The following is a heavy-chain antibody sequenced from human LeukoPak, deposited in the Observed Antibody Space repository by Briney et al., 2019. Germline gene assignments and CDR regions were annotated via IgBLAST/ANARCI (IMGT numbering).Heavy chain of an antibody. CDR1: GGSFSGYY. Sequence: SETLSLTCAVYGGSFSGYYWSWIRQPPGKGLEWIGEINHSGSTNYNPSLKSRVTISVDTSKNQFSLKLSSVTAADTAVYYCARGRPLLWFGESPGVFDYWGQGTLVTVSS. J-gene: IGHJ4*02. CDR2: INHSGST. CDR3: ARGRPLLWFGESPGVFDY. D-gene: IGHD3-10*01. V-gene: IGHV4-34*01.